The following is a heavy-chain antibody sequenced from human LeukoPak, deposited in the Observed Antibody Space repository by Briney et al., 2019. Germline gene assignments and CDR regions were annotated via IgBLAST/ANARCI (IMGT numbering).Heavy chain of an antibody. CDR2: IKQDGSEK. D-gene: IGHD5-18*01. V-gene: IGHV3-7*03. J-gene: IGHJ6*03. Sequence: GGSLRLSCAASGFTFSSYWMSWVRQAPGKGLEWVANIKQDGSEKYYVDSVKGRFTISRDNAKNSLYLQMNSLRAEDTAVYYCARVPYSAHYYYMDVWGKGTTVTVSS. CDR3: ARVPYSAHYYYMDV. CDR1: GFTFSSYW.